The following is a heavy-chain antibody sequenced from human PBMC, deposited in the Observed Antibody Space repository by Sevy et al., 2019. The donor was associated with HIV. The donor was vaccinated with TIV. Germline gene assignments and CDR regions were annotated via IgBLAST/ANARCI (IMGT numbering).Heavy chain of an antibody. CDR2: IDPRGNES. D-gene: IGHD1-26*01. J-gene: IGHJ5*01. CDR3: VRVLWDVLDVPAATPSPWLDS. CDR1: GFTFDTYW. Sequence: GGSLRLSCAASGFTFDTYWMGWVRQAPGRGLEWVASIDPRGNESDYLDSLKGRFTISRDNAKNSLYLQMHSLKAGDTALYYCVRVLWDVLDVPAATPSPWLDSWGQGTLVTVSS. V-gene: IGHV3-7*01.